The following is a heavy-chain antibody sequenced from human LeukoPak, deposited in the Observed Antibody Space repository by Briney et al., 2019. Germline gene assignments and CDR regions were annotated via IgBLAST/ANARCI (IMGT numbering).Heavy chain of an antibody. J-gene: IGHJ4*02. CDR3: ARGAYYYED. Sequence: GGSLRLSCTASGFAFSNYAIHWVRQAPGKGLGWVSYISSSSTIYYADSVKGRFTISRDNAKNSLYLQMNSLRAEDTAVYYCARGAYYYEDWGQGTLVTVSS. CDR1: GFAFSNYA. CDR2: ISSSSTI. V-gene: IGHV3-48*01. D-gene: IGHD3-22*01.